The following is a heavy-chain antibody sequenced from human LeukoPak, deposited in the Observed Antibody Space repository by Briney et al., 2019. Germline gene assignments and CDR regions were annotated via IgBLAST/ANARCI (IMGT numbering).Heavy chain of an antibody. CDR3: ARALRSGSYREFDY. Sequence: ASVKVSCKASGYTFTGYYIHWVRQAPGQGLEWMGWINPNNGGTNYAQKFQGRVTMTRDTSISTAYMELSRLTSDDTAVYYCARALRSGSYREFDYWGQGTLVTVSS. D-gene: IGHD1-26*01. V-gene: IGHV1-2*02. J-gene: IGHJ4*02. CDR2: INPNNGGT. CDR1: GYTFTGYY.